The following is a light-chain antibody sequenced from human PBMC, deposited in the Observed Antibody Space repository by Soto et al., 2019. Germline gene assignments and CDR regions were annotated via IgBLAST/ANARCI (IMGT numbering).Light chain of an antibody. CDR2: DVN. V-gene: IGLV2-14*03. CDR3: CAYSTSGTHV. J-gene: IGLJ1*01. CDR1: SRDDGIYDY. Sequence: QSALTQPASVSGSPGQSITFSCTGTSRDDGIYDYVSWHQQHPGKAPKLIIYDVNNRPSGVPSRFSGSKSGNTASLIISGLQTEDEADYYCCAYSTSGTHVFGTG.